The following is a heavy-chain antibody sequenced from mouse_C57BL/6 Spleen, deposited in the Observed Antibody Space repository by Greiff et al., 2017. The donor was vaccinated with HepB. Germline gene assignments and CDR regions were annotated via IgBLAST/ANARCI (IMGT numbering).Heavy chain of an antibody. Sequence: DVQLVESGGGLVKPGGSLKLSCAASGFTFSSYAMSWVRQTPEKRLEWVATISDGGSYTYYPDNVKGRFTISRDNAKNNLYLQMSHLKSEDTAMYYCARVNSGYGYFDYWGQGTTLTVSS. CDR3: ARVNSGYGYFDY. CDR2: ISDGGSYT. D-gene: IGHD3-2*02. CDR1: GFTFSSYA. V-gene: IGHV5-4*01. J-gene: IGHJ2*01.